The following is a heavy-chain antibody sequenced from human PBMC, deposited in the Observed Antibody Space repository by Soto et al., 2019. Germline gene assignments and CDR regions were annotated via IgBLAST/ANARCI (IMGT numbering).Heavy chain of an antibody. CDR1: GYSFTSYW. J-gene: IGHJ4*02. CDR3: ARHSYIVATTPLHY. V-gene: IGHV5-10-1*01. D-gene: IGHD5-12*01. Sequence: GESLKISWNGSGYSFTSYWISWVRQMPGKGLEWMGRIDPSDSYTNYSPSFQGHVTISADKSISTAYLQWSSLKASDTAMYYCARHSYIVATTPLHYWGQGTLVTVSS. CDR2: IDPSDSYT.